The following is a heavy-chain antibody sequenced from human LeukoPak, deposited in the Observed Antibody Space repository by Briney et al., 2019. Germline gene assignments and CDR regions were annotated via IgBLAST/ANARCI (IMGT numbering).Heavy chain of an antibody. V-gene: IGHV1-2*02. Sequence: RASVTVSFKASGYIFTDYYIHWRRQAPGQGQEWMGWINPKNGDTNYAQKFQGRVTMTRDTSISTVYMELNRLTSDDTALYYCARVGYCSGDRCYLHFDYWGQGTLVTVSS. J-gene: IGHJ4*02. D-gene: IGHD2-15*01. CDR1: GYIFTDYY. CDR3: ARVGYCSGDRCYLHFDY. CDR2: INPKNGDT.